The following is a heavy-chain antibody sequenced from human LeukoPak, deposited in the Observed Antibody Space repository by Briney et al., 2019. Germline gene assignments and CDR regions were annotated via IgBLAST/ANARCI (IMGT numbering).Heavy chain of an antibody. D-gene: IGHD1-26*01. Sequence: GESLKTSCNGLGYRFPSNWISWVRQTPGKGLEGMGRIDPSESHINYSTSFQGHVTISVDKSISTAYLQWSSLRASDTAMYYCARQGRGSYRRDFDYWGQGALVTVSS. CDR1: GYRFPSNW. CDR2: IDPSESHI. V-gene: IGHV5-10-1*01. CDR3: ARQGRGSYRRDFDY. J-gene: IGHJ4*02.